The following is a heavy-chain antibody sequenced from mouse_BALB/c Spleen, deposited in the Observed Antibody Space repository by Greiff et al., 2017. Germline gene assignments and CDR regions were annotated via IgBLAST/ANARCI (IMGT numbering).Heavy chain of an antibody. CDR2: INPYNGAT. CDR3: ARDYGRRYGAWFGY. D-gene: IGHD1-1*01. Sequence: EVQLQQSGPELVKPGASVNISCKASGYSFTGDYMHWVKQSHAKSLEWIGRINPYNGATSYNQNFKDKASLTVDKSSSTAYMELHRLTSEDSAVYYCARDYGRRYGAWFGYWGQGTLVNVAA. CDR1: GYSFTGDY. V-gene: IGHV1-19*01. J-gene: IGHJ3*01.